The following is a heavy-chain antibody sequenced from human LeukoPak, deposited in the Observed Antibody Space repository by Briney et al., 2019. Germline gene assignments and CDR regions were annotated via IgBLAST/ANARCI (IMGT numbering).Heavy chain of an antibody. V-gene: IGHV3-7*01. CDR3: ATYSGPDKLDAFDI. D-gene: IGHD5-12*01. Sequence: PGGSLRLSCAASGFTFSSYWMSWVRQAPGKGLEWVANIKKDGSEIFYVDSVKGRFTISRDNAKTSLYLQMNRLRAEDTAVYYCATYSGPDKLDAFDIWGQGTMVTVSS. CDR1: GFTFSSYW. J-gene: IGHJ3*02. CDR2: IKKDGSEI.